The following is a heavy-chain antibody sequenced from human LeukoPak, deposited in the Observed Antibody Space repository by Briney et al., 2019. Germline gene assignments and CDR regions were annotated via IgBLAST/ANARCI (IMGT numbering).Heavy chain of an antibody. CDR3: ARGGGYCSGGSCYPYFDY. J-gene: IGHJ4*02. V-gene: IGHV3-7*02. Sequence: GGSLRLSCAASGFTFSIYWMSWVRQAPGKGLEWVANIKQDGSEKYYVDSVKGRFTISRDNSENTLYPQMGSLRAEDMAVYYCARGGGYCSGGSCYPYFDYWGQGTLVTVSS. CDR1: GFTFSIYW. D-gene: IGHD2-15*01. CDR2: IKQDGSEK.